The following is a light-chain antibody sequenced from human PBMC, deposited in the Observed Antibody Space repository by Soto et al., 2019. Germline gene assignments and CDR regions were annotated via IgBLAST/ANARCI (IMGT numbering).Light chain of an antibody. CDR3: ETWDSNTVV. Sequence: PVLTQSSSASASLGSSVKLTCTLSSGHSSYIIAWHQQQPGKAPRYLMKLEGSGSYNKGSGVPDRFSGSSSGADRYLTISNLQFEDEADYYCETWDSNTVVFGGGPKLTVL. CDR1: SGHSSYI. J-gene: IGLJ2*01. CDR2: LEGSGSY. V-gene: IGLV4-60*02.